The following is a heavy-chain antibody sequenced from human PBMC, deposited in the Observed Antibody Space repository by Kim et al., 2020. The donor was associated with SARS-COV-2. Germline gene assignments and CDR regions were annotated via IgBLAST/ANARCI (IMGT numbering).Heavy chain of an antibody. CDR2: TYYRSKWYN. D-gene: IGHD3-16*01. V-gene: IGHV6-1*01. CDR3: ARARYYDYIWGSYTMWDYFAS. Sequence: SQTLSLTCAISGDSVSSNSAAWNWIRQSPSRGLEWLGRTYYRSKWYNDYAVSVKSRITINPDTSKNQFSLQLNSVTPEDTAVYYCARARYYDYIWGSYTMWDYFASWGQGTLVTVSS. J-gene: IGHJ4*02. CDR1: GDSVSSNSAA.